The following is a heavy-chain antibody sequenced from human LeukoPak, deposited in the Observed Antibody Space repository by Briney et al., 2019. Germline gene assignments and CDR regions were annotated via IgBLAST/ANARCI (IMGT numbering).Heavy chain of an antibody. V-gene: IGHV3-43*01. J-gene: IGHJ6*03. D-gene: IGHD2-15*01. Sequence: GGSLRLSCAASGFTFDDYTMHWVRQAPGKGLEWVSLISWDGGSTYYADSVKGRFTISRDNSKNSLYLQMNSLRTEDTALYYCAKDGAVVVAARYYYYMDVWGKGTTVTVSS. CDR3: AKDGAVVVAARYYYYMDV. CDR1: GFTFDDYT. CDR2: ISWDGGST.